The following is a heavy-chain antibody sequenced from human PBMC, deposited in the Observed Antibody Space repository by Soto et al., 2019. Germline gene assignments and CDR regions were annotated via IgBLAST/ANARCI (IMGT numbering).Heavy chain of an antibody. CDR2: INHSGST. V-gene: IGHV4-34*01. D-gene: IGHD3-9*01. CDR3: ARARHDILPPPFYYYYMDV. CDR1: GGSFSGYY. Sequence: ASETLSLTCAVYGGSFSGYYWSWIRQPPGKGLEWIGEINHSGSTNYNPSLKSRVTISVDTSKNQFSLKLSSVTAADTAVYYCARARHDILPPPFYYYYMDVWGKGTTVTVSS. J-gene: IGHJ6*03.